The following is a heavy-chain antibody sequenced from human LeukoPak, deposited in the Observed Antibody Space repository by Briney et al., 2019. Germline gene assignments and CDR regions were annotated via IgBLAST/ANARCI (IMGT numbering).Heavy chain of an antibody. V-gene: IGHV1-2*02. CDR2: INPNSGGT. J-gene: IGHJ5*02. CDR3: ARTYCTNGVCFNWFDP. D-gene: IGHD2-8*01. Sequence: ASVKVSRKASGYTFTGYYMHWVRQAPGQGLEWMGWINPNSGGTNYAQKFQGRVTMTRDTSISTAYMELSRLRSDDTAVYYCARTYCTNGVCFNWFDPWGQGTLVTVSS. CDR1: GYTFTGYY.